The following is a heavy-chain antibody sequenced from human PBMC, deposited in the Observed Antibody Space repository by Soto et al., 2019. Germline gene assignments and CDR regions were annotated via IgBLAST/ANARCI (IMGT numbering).Heavy chain of an antibody. CDR1: GYSFTSYW. V-gene: IGHV5-51*01. Sequence: SGESLKISCKGSGYSFTSYWIGWVRQMPGKGLEWMGIIYPGDSDTRYSPSFQGQVTISADKSISTAYLQWSSLKASDTAMYYCASRGYYYDSSGYYPDAFDIWGQGTMVTVSS. CDR2: IYPGDSDT. CDR3: ASRGYYYDSSGYYPDAFDI. D-gene: IGHD3-22*01. J-gene: IGHJ3*02.